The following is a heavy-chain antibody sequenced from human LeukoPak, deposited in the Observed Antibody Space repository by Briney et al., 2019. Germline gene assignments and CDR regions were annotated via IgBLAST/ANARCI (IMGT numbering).Heavy chain of an antibody. Sequence: ASVKVSCKTSGGAFSSYDISWLRQAPGQGLEWMGGITPIFGTANYAQKFQGRVTITAVESMSTAYMELSSLRSEDTAVYYCAREDGYNPNQGFDYWGQGTLVTVSS. CDR3: AREDGYNPNQGFDY. V-gene: IGHV1-69*01. CDR2: ITPIFGTA. J-gene: IGHJ4*02. CDR1: GGAFSSYD. D-gene: IGHD5-24*01.